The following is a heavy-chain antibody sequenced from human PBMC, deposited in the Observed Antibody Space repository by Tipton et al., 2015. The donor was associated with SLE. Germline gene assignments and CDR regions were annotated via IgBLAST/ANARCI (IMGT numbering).Heavy chain of an antibody. V-gene: IGHV3-30*04. CDR2: ISYDGSNK. CDR3: SASLLPLYGMDV. Sequence: SLRLSCAASGFTFSSYAMHWVRQAPGKGLEWVAVISYDGSNKYYADSVKGRFTISIDNSKNTLYLQMNSLRAEDTAVYYCSASLLPLYGMDVWGQGTTVTVSS. CDR1: GFTFSSYA. D-gene: IGHD2-15*01. J-gene: IGHJ6*02.